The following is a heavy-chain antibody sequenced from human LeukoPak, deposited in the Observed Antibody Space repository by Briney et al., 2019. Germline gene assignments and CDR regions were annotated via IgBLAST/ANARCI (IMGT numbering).Heavy chain of an antibody. J-gene: IGHJ4*02. Sequence: GGSLRLSCAASGFTFSSYSMNWIRQAPGKGLKWVSSITNSGSYMSYADSVKGRFTISRDNAKNSLYLQMNSLRAEDTAVYYCARDYLREDYWGQGTLVTVSS. CDR1: GFTFSSYS. CDR2: ITNSGSYM. CDR3: ARDYLREDY. V-gene: IGHV3-21*01.